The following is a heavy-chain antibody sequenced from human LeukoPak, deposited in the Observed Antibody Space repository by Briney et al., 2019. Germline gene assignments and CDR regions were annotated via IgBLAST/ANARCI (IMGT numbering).Heavy chain of an antibody. D-gene: IGHD4-17*01. V-gene: IGHV1-69*01. CDR2: IIPIFSTA. CDR1: GGTFSSYA. CDR3: AREVTVTTGGPI. Sequence: ASVKVSCKASGGTFSSYAISWVRQAPGQGLEWMGGIIPIFSTANYAQKFQGRVTITADESTSTAYMELSSLRSEDTAVYYCAREVTVTTGGPIWGQGTMVTVSS. J-gene: IGHJ3*02.